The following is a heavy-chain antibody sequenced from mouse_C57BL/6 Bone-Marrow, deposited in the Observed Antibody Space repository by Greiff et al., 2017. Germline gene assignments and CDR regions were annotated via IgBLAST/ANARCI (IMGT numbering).Heavy chain of an antibody. D-gene: IGHD1-1*01. CDR3: TTLDGSFFDY. CDR1: GFNIKDDY. J-gene: IGHJ2*01. Sequence: EVQLQQSGAELVRPGASVKLSCTASGFNIKDDYMHWVKQRPEQGLEWIGWIDPENGDTEYASKFQGKATITADTSSNTAYLQLSSLTSEDTAVYYCTTLDGSFFDYWGQGTTLTVSS. CDR2: IDPENGDT. V-gene: IGHV14-4*01.